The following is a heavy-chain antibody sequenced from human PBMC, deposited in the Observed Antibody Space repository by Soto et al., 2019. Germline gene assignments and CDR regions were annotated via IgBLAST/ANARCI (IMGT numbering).Heavy chain of an antibody. CDR3: ARSRFLEWLLHYYYGMDV. Sequence: SVKVSCKASGGTFSSYAISWVRQAPGQGLEWMGGIIPIFGTANYAQKFQGRVTITADESTSTAYMELSSLRSEDTAVYYCARSRFLEWLLHYYYGMDVWGQGTTVTVSS. CDR1: GGTFSSYA. V-gene: IGHV1-69*13. J-gene: IGHJ6*02. D-gene: IGHD3-3*01. CDR2: IIPIFGTA.